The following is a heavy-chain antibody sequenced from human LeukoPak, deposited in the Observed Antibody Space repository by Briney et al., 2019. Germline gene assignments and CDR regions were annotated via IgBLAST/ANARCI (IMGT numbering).Heavy chain of an antibody. CDR1: GFTFSSYW. V-gene: IGHV3-7*01. CDR3: ARAIRNRYYYYYMDV. Sequence: GGSLRLSCVASGFTFSSYWMSWVRQAPGKGLEWVANIKQDESEKYYVDSVKGRFTISRDNAKNSLYLQMNSLRAEDTAVYYCARAIRNRYYYYYMDVWGKGTTVTISS. D-gene: IGHD1-14*01. CDR2: IKQDESEK. J-gene: IGHJ6*03.